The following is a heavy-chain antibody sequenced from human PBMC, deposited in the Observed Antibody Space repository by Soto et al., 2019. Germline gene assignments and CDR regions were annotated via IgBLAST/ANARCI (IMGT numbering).Heavy chain of an antibody. CDR3: ARLGVMEGYSSGLNY. D-gene: IGHD5-18*01. V-gene: IGHV4-39*07. J-gene: IGHJ4*02. Sequence: PSETLSLTCTVSGGSISSSTYNWGWIRQPPEKGLEWIAYIYYSGSPNYNPSLKSRVTISVDTSKNQFSLKLSSVTAADTAVYYCARLGVMEGYSSGLNYWGQGTLVTVSS. CDR2: IYYSGSP. CDR1: GGSISSSTYN.